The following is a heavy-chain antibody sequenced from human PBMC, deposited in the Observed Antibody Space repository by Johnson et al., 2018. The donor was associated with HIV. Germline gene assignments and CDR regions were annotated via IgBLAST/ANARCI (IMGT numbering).Heavy chain of an antibody. CDR2: ISSSGNTI. CDR3: AGAGDHDAFDI. D-gene: IGHD3-16*01. V-gene: IGHV3-11*01. J-gene: IGHJ3*02. CDR1: GFTFSDYY. Sequence: QVQLVESGGGLVKPGGSLRLSCAASGFTFSDYYMSWIRQAPGKGLEWVSYISSSGNTIYYADSVKGRFTISRDNSKTTLSLQMNSLRAEDTAVYYCAGAGDHDAFDIWGQGTMVTVSS.